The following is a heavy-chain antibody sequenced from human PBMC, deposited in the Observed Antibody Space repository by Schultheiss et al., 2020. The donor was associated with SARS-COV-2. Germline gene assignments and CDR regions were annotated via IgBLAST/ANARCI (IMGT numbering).Heavy chain of an antibody. V-gene: IGHV4-34*01. CDR2: INHSGST. D-gene: IGHD3-22*01. J-gene: IGHJ6*02. CDR3: ARGPAYDSSGYLAVYYYYGMDV. Sequence: SETLSLTCAVYGGSFSGYYWSWIRQPPGKGLEWIGEINHSGSTNYNPSLKSRVTISVDTSKNQFSLKLSSVTAADTAVYYCARGPAYDSSGYLAVYYYYGMDVWGQGTTVTVSS. CDR1: GGSFSGYY.